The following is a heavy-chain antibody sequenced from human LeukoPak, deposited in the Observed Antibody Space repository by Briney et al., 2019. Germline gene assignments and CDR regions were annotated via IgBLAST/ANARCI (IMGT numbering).Heavy chain of an antibody. J-gene: IGHJ4*02. V-gene: IGHV3-NL1*01. CDR3: AKRALLGFGELYYFDY. CDR2: IYGGGST. CDR1: GFTFSSYG. Sequence: GRSLRLSCAASGFTFSSYGMHWVRQAPGKGLEWVSVIYGGGSTYYADSVKGRFTASRDNSKNTLYLQMNSLRAEDTAVYYCAKRALLGFGELYYFDYWGQGTLVTVSS. D-gene: IGHD3-10*01.